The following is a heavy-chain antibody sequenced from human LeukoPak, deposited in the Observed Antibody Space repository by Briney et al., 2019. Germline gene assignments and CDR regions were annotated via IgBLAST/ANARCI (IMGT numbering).Heavy chain of an antibody. CDR2: ISTSSSTI. Sequence: WASLRLSCTASGFTFSSYSMSWVRQAPGKGLEWIGYISTSSSTIYYAYSVKGRFTIARDNAKNSMYMQMNNLRAEDTAVYYCARDLGEIVDWLVARYYYYYRDVWGKGTTVTVSS. CDR1: GFTFSSYS. D-gene: IGHD3/OR15-3a*01. V-gene: IGHV3-48*04. CDR3: ARDLGEIVDWLVARYYYYYRDV. J-gene: IGHJ6*03.